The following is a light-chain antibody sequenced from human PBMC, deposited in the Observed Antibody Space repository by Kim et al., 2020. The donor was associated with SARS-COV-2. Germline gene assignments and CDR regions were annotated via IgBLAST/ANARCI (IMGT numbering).Light chain of an antibody. CDR2: GAS. J-gene: IGKJ5*01. CDR1: QSVSSK. Sequence: EIVMTQSPVTLSVSPGERATLSCRASQSVSSKLAWYQQKPGQAPRLLIYGASTRATGIPARFSGSGSETEFTLTISSLQSEDFVVYYCQQYNNWPITFGQGTRLEIK. CDR3: QQYNNWPIT. V-gene: IGKV3D-15*01.